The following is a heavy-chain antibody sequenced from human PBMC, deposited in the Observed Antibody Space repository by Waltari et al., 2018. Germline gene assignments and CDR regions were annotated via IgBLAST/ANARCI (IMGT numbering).Heavy chain of an antibody. V-gene: IGHV3-7*01. CDR3: TTLARGESGDY. J-gene: IGHJ4*02. CDR2: INPDGSQK. CDR1: GFTFITYW. Sequence: EVQLVESGGGLVQPGGSLRLSCAASGFTFITYWMKWIRQAPGKGLEWVANINPDGSQKFYVDYVKGRFTVSRDNAQNSLYLQMNNLRAEDTAVYYCTTLARGESGDYWGQGTLVTVSS. D-gene: IGHD3-10*01.